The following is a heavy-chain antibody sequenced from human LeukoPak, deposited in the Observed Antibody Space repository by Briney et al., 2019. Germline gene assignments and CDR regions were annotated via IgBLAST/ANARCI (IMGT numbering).Heavy chain of an antibody. CDR2: IYYSGST. V-gene: IGHV4-59*08. CDR1: GGSISSYY. J-gene: IGHJ2*01. CDR3: ARHVEMATYWYFDL. Sequence: SETLSLTCTVSGGSISSYYWSWIRQPPGKGLEWIGYIYYSGSTNYNPSLKSRVTISVDTSKNQFSLKLSSVTAADTAVYYCARHVEMATYWYFDLWGRGTLATVSS. D-gene: IGHD5-24*01.